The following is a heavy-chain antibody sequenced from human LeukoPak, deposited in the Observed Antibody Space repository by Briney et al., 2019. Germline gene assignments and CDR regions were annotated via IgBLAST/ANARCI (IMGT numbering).Heavy chain of an antibody. J-gene: IGHJ3*02. CDR1: GGSISSHY. V-gene: IGHV4-59*11. Sequence: SETLSLTCTVSGGSISSHYWSWIRQPPGKGLEWIGYIYYSGSTNYNPSLKSRVTISVDTSKNQFSLKLSSVTAADTAVYYCASAIVDDAFDIWGQGTMVTVSS. CDR3: ASAIVDDAFDI. D-gene: IGHD3-22*01. CDR2: IYYSGST.